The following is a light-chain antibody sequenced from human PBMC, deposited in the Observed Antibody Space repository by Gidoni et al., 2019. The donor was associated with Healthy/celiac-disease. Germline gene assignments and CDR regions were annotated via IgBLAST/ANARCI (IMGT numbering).Light chain of an antibody. V-gene: IGLV2-8*01. CDR3: SSYAGSFYV. J-gene: IGLJ1*01. CDR2: EVS. Sequence: QSALTQPPSASASPGQSVTISCTGTSRDGGGYNYVSWYQQHPGNAPNLMIYEVSKRPSVVPDRFSGSKSGNTSSLTVSGLQAEDEADYCCSSYAGSFYVFGTGTKVTVL. CDR1: SRDGGGYNY.